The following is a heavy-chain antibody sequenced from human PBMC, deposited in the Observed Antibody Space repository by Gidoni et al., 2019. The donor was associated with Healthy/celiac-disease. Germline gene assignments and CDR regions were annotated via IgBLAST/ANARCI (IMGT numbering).Heavy chain of an antibody. CDR2: ICGSGGST. CDR3: ANQDYDSSPLYFDY. CDR1: GFTFSSYA. V-gene: IGHV3-23*01. Sequence: EVQLLESGGGLVQPGGSLRLSCAASGFTFSSYAMRWVRQALGKGLEWVSAICGSGGSTYYADSVNGRFTISRDNSKNTLYLQMNSLRAEDTAVYYCANQDYDSSPLYFDYWGQGTLVTVSS. D-gene: IGHD3-22*01. J-gene: IGHJ4*02.